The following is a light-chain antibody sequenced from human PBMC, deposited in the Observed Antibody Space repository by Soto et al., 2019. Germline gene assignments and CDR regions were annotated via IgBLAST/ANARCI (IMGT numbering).Light chain of an antibody. CDR1: QSISSY. J-gene: IGKJ5*01. V-gene: IGKV1-39*01. CDR3: QQSYSTPQIT. CDR2: AAS. Sequence: IHMSQSRSSVSPSVGHTVTITCRASQSISSYLNWYQQKPGKAPKLLVYAASSLQSGVPSRFSGSGGGTDFTLTISSLQPEDFATYYCQQSYSTPQITFGQGTRLEIK.